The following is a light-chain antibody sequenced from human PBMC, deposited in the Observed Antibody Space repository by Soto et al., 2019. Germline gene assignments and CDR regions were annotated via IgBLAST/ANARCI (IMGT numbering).Light chain of an antibody. V-gene: IGLV2-14*03. CDR3: SSFTSSSSYV. CDR2: DVS. Sequence: QPALDQPASVSGSAGQSRTIFCTGTSSDVGSYNSVSWYQQYPGKAPTLMIHDVSNRPSGVSNRFSGSKSGNTASLTISGLQAEDEADYYCSSFTSSSSYVFGSGTKVTVL. CDR1: SSDVGSYNS. J-gene: IGLJ1*01.